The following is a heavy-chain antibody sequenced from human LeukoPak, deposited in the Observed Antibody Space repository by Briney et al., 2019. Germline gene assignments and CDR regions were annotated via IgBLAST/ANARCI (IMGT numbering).Heavy chain of an antibody. Sequence: GGSLRLSCAASGVTFSSYAMSWVRQAPGKGLEWVSPISGSGGSTCYADSVKGRFTISRDNSKNMLYLQMNSLRAEDTAVYYCAKLLNNRYFDSNFDYWGQGTLVTVSS. D-gene: IGHD3-9*01. CDR1: GVTFSSYA. V-gene: IGHV3-23*01. CDR2: ISGSGGST. CDR3: AKLLNNRYFDSNFDY. J-gene: IGHJ4*02.